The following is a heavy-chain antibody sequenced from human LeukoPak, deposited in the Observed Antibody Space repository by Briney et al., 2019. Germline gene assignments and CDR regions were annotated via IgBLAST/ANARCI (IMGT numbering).Heavy chain of an antibody. Sequence: PGGSLRLSCAASGFTFSSYAMSWVRQAPGKGLEWLSALTGSGSSTYYADSVKGRFTISRNNSMNTPSLQMNSLRAEAPALYYFAKDRYSSGRVFDYWGQGTLVTVSS. D-gene: IGHD6-19*01. J-gene: IGHJ4*02. CDR2: LTGSGSST. CDR3: AKDRYSSGRVFDY. V-gene: IGHV3-23*01. CDR1: GFTFSSYA.